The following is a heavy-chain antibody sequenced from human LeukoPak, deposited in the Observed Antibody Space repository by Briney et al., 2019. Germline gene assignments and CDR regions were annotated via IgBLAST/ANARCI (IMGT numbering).Heavy chain of an antibody. Sequence: GGSLRLSCAAAGFTFSSYWMSWVRQAPGKGLEWVANIKQDGSEKYYVDSVKGRFTISRDNAKNSLYLQMNSLRAEDTAVYYCARVSGTYYYDSSGYYYYHYYMDVWGKGTTVTVSS. CDR3: ARVSGTYYYDSSGYYYYHYYMDV. V-gene: IGHV3-7*01. CDR1: GFTFSSYW. CDR2: IKQDGSEK. D-gene: IGHD3-22*01. J-gene: IGHJ6*03.